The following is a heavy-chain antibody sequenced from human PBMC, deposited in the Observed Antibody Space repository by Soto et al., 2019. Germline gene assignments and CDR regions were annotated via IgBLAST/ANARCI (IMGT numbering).Heavy chain of an antibody. CDR3: ARGHLGYCSGGSCSRNWFDP. CDR1: GYTFTSYG. V-gene: IGHV1-18*01. D-gene: IGHD2-15*01. CDR2: ISAYNGST. J-gene: IGHJ5*02. Sequence: ASVKVSCKASGYTFTSYGTSWVRQAPGQGLEWMGWISAYNGSTNYAQKLQGRVTMTTDTSTSTAYMELRSLRSDDTAVYYCARGHLGYCSGGSCSRNWFDPWGQGTLVTVSS.